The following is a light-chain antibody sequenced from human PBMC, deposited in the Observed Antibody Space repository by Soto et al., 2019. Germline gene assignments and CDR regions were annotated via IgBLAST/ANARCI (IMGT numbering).Light chain of an antibody. CDR1: QSISSW. CDR3: QQFNSALWIT. CDR2: KAS. Sequence: DIQMTQSPSTLSASVGDRVTITCRASQSISSWLAWYQQKPGKAPKLLIYKASSLESGVPSRFSGSGSGTEFTLTISSLQPDDFATYYCQQFNSALWITFGQGTRLEIK. V-gene: IGKV1-5*03. J-gene: IGKJ5*01.